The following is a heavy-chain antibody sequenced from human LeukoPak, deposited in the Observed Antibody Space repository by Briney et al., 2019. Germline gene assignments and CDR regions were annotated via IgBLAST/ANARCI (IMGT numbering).Heavy chain of an antibody. J-gene: IGHJ4*02. V-gene: IGHV4-39*01. CDR3: AKFKPRTGFDY. Sequence: SETLTLTCAVSGGSITTTSFSWAWIRQPPGQDLEWIATISSSGEAYYHPSLMSRVTISIDTSKNQFSLDLTSVTAADTGLFYCAKFKPRTGFDYWGQGILVIVSS. CDR1: GGSITTTSFS. D-gene: IGHD1-14*01. CDR2: ISSSGEA.